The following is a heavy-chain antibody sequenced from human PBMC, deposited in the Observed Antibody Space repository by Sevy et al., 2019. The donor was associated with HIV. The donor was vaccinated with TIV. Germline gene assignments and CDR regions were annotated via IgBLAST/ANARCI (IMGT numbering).Heavy chain of an antibody. CDR1: GFSFSGYG. Sequence: GGSLRLSCAASGFSFSGYGMHWVRQAPGKGLEWVAVIWYDGTNKEYKDSVKGRYTISRDNSKNTLYLQMNSLRAEDTAVYYCARDLPPSATTVAHFDYWGQGTLVTVSS. D-gene: IGHD4-17*01. CDR3: ARDLPPSATTVAHFDY. J-gene: IGHJ4*02. V-gene: IGHV3-33*01. CDR2: IWYDGTNK.